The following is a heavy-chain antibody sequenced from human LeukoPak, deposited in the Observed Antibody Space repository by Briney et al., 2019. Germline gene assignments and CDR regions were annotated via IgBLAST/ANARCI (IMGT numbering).Heavy chain of an antibody. J-gene: IGHJ6*03. V-gene: IGHV3-20*04. CDR2: INWNGAST. CDR1: GFSFDDLG. CDR3: ARAVCPTIKFCDSSYFMDV. Sequence: PGGSLRLSCAASGFSFDDLGMTWVRQVPGKGLEWVAGINWNGASTGYADSVRGRFTISRDNAENSLYLQMNSLRAEDTALYYCARAVCPTIKFCDSSYFMDVWGKGTTVNVS. D-gene: IGHD6-6*01.